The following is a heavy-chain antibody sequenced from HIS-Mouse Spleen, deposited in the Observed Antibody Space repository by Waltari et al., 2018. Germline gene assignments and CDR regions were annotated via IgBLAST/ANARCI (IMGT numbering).Heavy chain of an antibody. CDR1: GFTFDDYA. CDR3: AKDMGLRFLEWLFDY. V-gene: IGHV3-9*01. D-gene: IGHD3-3*01. J-gene: IGHJ4*02. CDR2: ISWNSGSI. Sequence: EVQLVESGGGWVQPGRSLRLSCAASGFTFDDYALHWVRQAPGKGLEWVSGISWNSGSIGYADSVKGRFTISRDNAKNSLYLQMNSLRAEDTALYYCAKDMGLRFLEWLFDYWGQGTLVTVSS.